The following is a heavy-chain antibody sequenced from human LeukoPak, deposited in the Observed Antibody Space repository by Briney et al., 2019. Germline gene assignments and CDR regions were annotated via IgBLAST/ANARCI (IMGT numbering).Heavy chain of an antibody. Sequence: PGGSLRLSCAASGFTVSSNYMSWVRQDPGKGVEWVSVIYSGGSTYYADSVKGRFTISRDNSKNTLYLQMNSLRAEDTAVYYCARAGSGSGWYFDYWGQGTLVTVSS. J-gene: IGHJ4*02. CDR1: GFTVSSNY. CDR2: IYSGGST. D-gene: IGHD6-19*01. CDR3: ARAGSGSGWYFDY. V-gene: IGHV3-53*01.